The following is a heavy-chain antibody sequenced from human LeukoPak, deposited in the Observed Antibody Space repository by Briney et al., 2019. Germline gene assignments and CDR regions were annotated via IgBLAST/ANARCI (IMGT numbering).Heavy chain of an antibody. D-gene: IGHD5-18*01. CDR1: GFTVSSNY. V-gene: IGHV3-66*01. CDR2: IYSGGRT. J-gene: IGHJ4*02. Sequence: GGSLRLSCAASGFTVSSNYMNWVRQAPGKGLEWVSAIYSGGRTNYAESVKGRFTISRDNSKNTLYLQMNSLRAEDTAVYYCARGYSYGDYWGQGTLVTVSS. CDR3: ARGYSYGDY.